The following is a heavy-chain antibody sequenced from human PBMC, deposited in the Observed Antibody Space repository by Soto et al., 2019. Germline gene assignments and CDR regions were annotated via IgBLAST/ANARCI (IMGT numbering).Heavy chain of an antibody. V-gene: IGHV3-21*01. J-gene: IGHJ6*03. Sequence: GGSLRLSCAASGFTFSSYSMNWVRQAPGKGLEWVSSISSSSSYIYYADSVKGRFTISRDNAKNSLYLQMNSLRAEDTAVDYCARDPNSSSWYRDYYYYMDVWGKGTTVTVSS. CDR2: ISSSSSYI. CDR3: ARDPNSSSWYRDYYYYMDV. D-gene: IGHD6-13*01. CDR1: GFTFSSYS.